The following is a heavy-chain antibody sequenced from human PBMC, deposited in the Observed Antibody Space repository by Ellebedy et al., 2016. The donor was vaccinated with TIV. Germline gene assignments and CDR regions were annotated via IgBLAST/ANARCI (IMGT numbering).Heavy chain of an antibody. CDR1: GFTFSRHF. CDR2: IDEVGSGE. CDR3: AREAVTRNYYYGMDV. Sequence: GESLKISCAASGFTFSRHFMSWVRQAPGMGLEWVATIDEVGSGEYYVDSVKGRFTISRDNTKNSLYLQMNSLRAEDTGIYYCAREAVTRNYYYGMDVWGQGTTVTVFS. V-gene: IGHV3-7*01. D-gene: IGHD4-17*01. J-gene: IGHJ6*02.